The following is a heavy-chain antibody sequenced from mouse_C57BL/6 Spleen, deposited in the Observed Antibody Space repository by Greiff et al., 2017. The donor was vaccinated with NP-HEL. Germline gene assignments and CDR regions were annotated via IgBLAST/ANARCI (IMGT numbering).Heavy chain of an antibody. D-gene: IGHD2-3*01. CDR3: ARGDGYYGYFDV. CDR2: IYPGDGDT. J-gene: IGHJ1*03. CDR1: GYAFSSYW. V-gene: IGHV1-80*01. Sequence: VQLQQSGAELVKPGASVKISCKASGYAFSSYWMNWVKQRPGKGLEWIGQIYPGDGDTNYNGKFKGKATLTADKSSSTAYMQLSSLTSEDSAVYCCARGDGYYGYFDVWGTGTTVTVSS.